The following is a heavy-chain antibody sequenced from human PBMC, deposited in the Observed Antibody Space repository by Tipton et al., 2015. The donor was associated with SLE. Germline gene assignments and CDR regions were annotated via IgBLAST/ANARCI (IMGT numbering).Heavy chain of an antibody. CDR3: ARELREMVRGVKGLSRVLYFDY. J-gene: IGHJ4*02. CDR2: INWNGGST. V-gene: IGHV3-20*04. D-gene: IGHD3-10*01. CDR1: GFTFDDYG. Sequence: SLRLSCAASGFTFDDYGMSWVRQAPGKGLEWVSGINWNGGSTGYADSVKGRFTISRDNAKNSLYLQMNSLRAEDTAVYYCARELREMVRGVKGLSRVLYFDYWGQGTLVTVSS.